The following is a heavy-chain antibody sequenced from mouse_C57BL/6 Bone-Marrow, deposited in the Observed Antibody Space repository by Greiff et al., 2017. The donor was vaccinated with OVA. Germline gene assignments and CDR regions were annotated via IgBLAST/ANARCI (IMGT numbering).Heavy chain of an antibody. Sequence: VKLLQPGAELVRPGSSVKLSCKASGYTFTSYWMDWVKQRPGQGLEWIGNIYPSDSETHYNQKFKDKATLTVDKSSSTAYMQLSSLTSEDSAVYYCARGYAAWFAYWGQGTLVTVSA. D-gene: IGHD2-2*01. CDR3: ARGYAAWFAY. CDR2: IYPSDSET. V-gene: IGHV1-61*01. J-gene: IGHJ3*01. CDR1: GYTFTSYW.